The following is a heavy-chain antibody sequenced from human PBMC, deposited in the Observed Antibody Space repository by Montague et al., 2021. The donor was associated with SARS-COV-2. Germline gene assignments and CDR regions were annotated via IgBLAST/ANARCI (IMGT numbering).Heavy chain of an antibody. Sequence: SETLSLTCSVSGGSISSSYGSWIRQPPGKGLEWIGYIYHYGSAKYNPSLKSRVTISVDTSKNQFSLKLSSVTAVDTAVYYCARHANWDWYYFAYWGQGTLVTVSS. CDR3: ARHANWDWYYFAY. V-gene: IGHV4-59*08. CDR2: IYHYGSA. D-gene: IGHD7-27*01. CDR1: GGSISSSY. J-gene: IGHJ4*02.